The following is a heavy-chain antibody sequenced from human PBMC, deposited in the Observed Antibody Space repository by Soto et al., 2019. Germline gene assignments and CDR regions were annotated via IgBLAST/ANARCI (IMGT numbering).Heavy chain of an antibody. V-gene: IGHV3-21*01. J-gene: IGHJ4*02. Sequence: EVQLVESGGGLVKPGGSLRLSCAASGFTFSSYSMNWVRQAPGKGLEWVSSISSSSGYIYYADSVKGRFTISRDNAKNSRYLQMNSLRAEDTAVYYCATGEYYYDSSGYYYCWGQGTLVTVSS. CDR2: ISSSSGYI. D-gene: IGHD3-22*01. CDR1: GFTFSSYS. CDR3: ATGEYYYDSSGYYYC.